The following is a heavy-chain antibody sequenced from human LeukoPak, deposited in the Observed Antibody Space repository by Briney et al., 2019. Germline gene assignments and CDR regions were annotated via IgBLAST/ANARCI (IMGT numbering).Heavy chain of an antibody. Sequence: SETLSLTCTVSGGSISSYYWSWIRQPPGKGLEWIGYIYYSGSTNYNPSLKSRVTISVDTSKNQFSLKLSSVTAADTAVYYCAGGQGWLLDYWGQGTLLTVSS. V-gene: IGHV4-59*01. CDR3: AGGQGWLLDY. J-gene: IGHJ4*02. D-gene: IGHD5-12*01. CDR1: GGSISSYY. CDR2: IYYSGST.